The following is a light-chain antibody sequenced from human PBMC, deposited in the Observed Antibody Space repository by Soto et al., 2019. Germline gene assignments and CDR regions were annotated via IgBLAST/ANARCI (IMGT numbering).Light chain of an antibody. V-gene: IGKV2-28*01. CDR3: MQRIQTPPS. Sequence: IVMTQSPLSMPVTPGEPASISCTSNQILLNSDAYNDLDWYLQKPGQSPEVLIFVGFYRVSGVPDRFSGIGSGSEFTMKISRVAAEDVGVYFCMQRIQTPPSVGRATRMEI. CDR2: VGF. J-gene: IGKJ1*01. CDR1: QILLNSDAYND.